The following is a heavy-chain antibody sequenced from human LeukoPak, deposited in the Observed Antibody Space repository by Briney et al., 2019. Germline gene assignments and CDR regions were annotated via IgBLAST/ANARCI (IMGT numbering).Heavy chain of an antibody. Sequence: GGSLRLSCAASGFTFSSYSMNWVRQAPGKGLECVAYISYDGSFQYHADFVKGRFTISRDNSKDILCLQMNSLRVDDSATYYCVGEVGSRQMNSWGQGTLVTVSS. CDR2: ISYDGSFQ. CDR1: GFTFSSYS. J-gene: IGHJ5*02. CDR3: VGEVGSRQMNS. V-gene: IGHV3-30*02. D-gene: IGHD1-26*01.